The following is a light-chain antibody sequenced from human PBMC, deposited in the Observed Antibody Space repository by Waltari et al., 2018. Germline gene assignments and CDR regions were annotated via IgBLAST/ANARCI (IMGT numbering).Light chain of an antibody. Sequence: QSALTQPASVSGSPGQSITISCPGTSSDIGAYNFVSWYQKHPGKAPKVLIYDVNNRPSGVSSRFSGSKSGNTASLTISGLQAEDEADYYCSSYTTGSTRYVFGSGTKVTVL. J-gene: IGLJ1*01. V-gene: IGLV2-14*03. CDR1: SSDIGAYNF. CDR3: SSYTTGSTRYV. CDR2: DVN.